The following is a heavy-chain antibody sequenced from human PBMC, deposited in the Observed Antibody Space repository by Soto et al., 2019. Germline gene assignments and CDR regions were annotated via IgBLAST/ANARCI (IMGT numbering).Heavy chain of an antibody. D-gene: IGHD6-13*01. CDR3: ARRGQPLNY. J-gene: IGHJ4*02. Sequence: TGGSLRLSCAASGFSFSSSDMNWVRQAPGKGLEWISYISSGSSTIYYADSVKGRFTISRDNAKQSLYLQMNSLRVEDTAVYYCARRGQPLNYWGQGTLVTVSS. V-gene: IGHV3-48*01. CDR2: ISSGSSTI. CDR1: GFSFSSSD.